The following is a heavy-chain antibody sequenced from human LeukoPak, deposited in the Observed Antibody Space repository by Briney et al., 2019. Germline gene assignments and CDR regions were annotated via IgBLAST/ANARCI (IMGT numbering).Heavy chain of an antibody. J-gene: IGHJ5*02. Sequence: PSETLSLTCTVSGGSISSYYWSWIRQPPGKGLEWIGYIYYSGSTNYNPSLKSRVTISVDTSKNQFSLKLSSVTAADTALYYCARQITMVRGGNWFDPWGQGTLVTVSS. CDR3: ARQITMVRGGNWFDP. CDR2: IYYSGST. CDR1: GGSISSYY. D-gene: IGHD3-10*01. V-gene: IGHV4-59*08.